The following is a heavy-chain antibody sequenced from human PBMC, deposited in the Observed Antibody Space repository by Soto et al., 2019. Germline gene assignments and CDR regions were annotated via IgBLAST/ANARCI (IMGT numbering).Heavy chain of an antibody. D-gene: IGHD3-22*01. CDR2: ISYDGSNK. J-gene: IGHJ5*02. CDR1: GFTFSSYA. Sequence: QVQLVESGGGVVQPGRSLRLSCEASGFTFSSYAMHWVRQAPGKGLEWVAVISYDGSNKYYADSVKGRFTISRDNSKNTLYLQMNSLRAEDTAVYYCARAPGVVVIIGWFDTWGQGTLVTVSS. CDR3: ARAPGVVVIIGWFDT. V-gene: IGHV3-30-3*01.